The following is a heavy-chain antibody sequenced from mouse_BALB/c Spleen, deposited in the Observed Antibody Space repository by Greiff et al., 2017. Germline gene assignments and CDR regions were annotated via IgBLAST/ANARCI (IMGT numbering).Heavy chain of an antibody. Sequence: EVQLQQSGPGLVKPSQSLSLTCTVTGYSITSDYAWNWIRQFPGNKLEWMGYISYSGSTSYNPSLKSRISITRDTSKNQFFLQLNSVTTEDTATYYCARSVRRAMDYWGQGTSVTVSS. V-gene: IGHV3-2*02. CDR3: ARSVRRAMDY. J-gene: IGHJ4*01. CDR1: GYSITSDYA. D-gene: IGHD2-14*01. CDR2: ISYSGST.